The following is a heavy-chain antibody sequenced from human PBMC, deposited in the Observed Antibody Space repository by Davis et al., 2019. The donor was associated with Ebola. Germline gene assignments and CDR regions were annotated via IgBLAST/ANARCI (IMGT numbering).Heavy chain of an antibody. CDR1: GGSISSSNW. J-gene: IGHJ4*02. D-gene: IGHD1-26*01. Sequence: SETLSLTCAVSGGSISSSNWWSWVRQPPGKGLEWIGEIYHSGSTNYNPSLKSRVTISVDMSKNQFSLKLGSLTAADTAVYYCSRVIVGAPIDYWGQGTLVTVSS. CDR3: SRVIVGAPIDY. CDR2: IYHSGST. V-gene: IGHV4-4*02.